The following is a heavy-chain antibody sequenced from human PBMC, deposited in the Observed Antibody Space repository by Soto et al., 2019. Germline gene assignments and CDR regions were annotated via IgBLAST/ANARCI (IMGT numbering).Heavy chain of an antibody. J-gene: IGHJ6*02. CDR2: INHSGST. CDR3: ARGRERITIFGVRTKDYYYGMDV. V-gene: IGHV4-34*01. CDR1: GGSFSGYY. D-gene: IGHD3-3*01. Sequence: PSETLSLTCAVYGGSFSGYYWSWIRQPPGKGLEWIGEINHSGSTNYNPSLKSRVTISVDTSKNQFSLKLSSVTAADTAVYYCARGRERITIFGVRTKDYYYGMDVWGQGTTVTVYS.